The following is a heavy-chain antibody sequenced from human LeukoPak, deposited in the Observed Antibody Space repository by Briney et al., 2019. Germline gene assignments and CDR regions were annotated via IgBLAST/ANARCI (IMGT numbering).Heavy chain of an antibody. V-gene: IGHV3-13*01. CDR3: ARARPHSGTFDY. Sequence: GGSLRLSCAVSGFTFSSYDMHWVRQATGKGLEWVSAIGTAGDTYYPGSVKGRFTISRENAKNSLYLQMNSLRAGDTAVYYCARARPHSGTFDYWGQGTLVTVSS. D-gene: IGHD1-26*01. CDR2: IGTAGDT. CDR1: GFTFSSYD. J-gene: IGHJ4*02.